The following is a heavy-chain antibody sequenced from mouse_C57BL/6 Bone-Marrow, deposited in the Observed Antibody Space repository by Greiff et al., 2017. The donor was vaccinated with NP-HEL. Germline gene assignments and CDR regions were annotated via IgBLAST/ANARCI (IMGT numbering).Heavy chain of an antibody. Sequence: QVQLKESGAELARPGASVKLSCKASGYTFTSYGISWVKQRTGQGLEWIGEIYPRSGNTYYNEKFKGKATLTADKSSSTAYMELRSLTSEDSAVYFCANITTVYYFDYWGQGTTLTVSS. CDR1: GYTFTSYG. CDR3: ANITTVYYFDY. J-gene: IGHJ2*01. V-gene: IGHV1-81*01. CDR2: IYPRSGNT. D-gene: IGHD1-1*01.